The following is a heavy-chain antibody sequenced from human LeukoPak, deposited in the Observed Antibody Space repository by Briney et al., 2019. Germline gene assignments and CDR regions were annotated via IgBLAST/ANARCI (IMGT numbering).Heavy chain of an antibody. J-gene: IGHJ4*02. CDR3: ARWPRGYCSGGSCWGYYFDY. Sequence: PGGSLRLSCAASGFTFSSYGMHWVRQAPGKGLEWVSVIYSGGSTYYADSVKGRFTISRDNSKNTLYLQMNSLRAEDTAVYYCARWPRGYCSGGSCWGYYFDYWGQGTLVTVSS. CDR1: GFTFSSYG. D-gene: IGHD2-15*01. CDR2: IYSGGST. V-gene: IGHV3-53*01.